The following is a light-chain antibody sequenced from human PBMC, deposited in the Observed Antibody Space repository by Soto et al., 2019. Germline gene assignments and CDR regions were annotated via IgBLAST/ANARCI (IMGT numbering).Light chain of an antibody. CDR3: QQSYSTPPWT. V-gene: IGKV1-39*01. CDR2: AAS. J-gene: IGKJ1*01. CDR1: QSIVIC. Sequence: DIQMTQSPSSLSASVGDRVTITCRASQSIVICLTWYLQKPGKAPKLLIYAASNLQSGVPSRFSGSGSGTDFTLTISSLQPEDFATYFCQQSYSTPPWTFGQGTKVDI.